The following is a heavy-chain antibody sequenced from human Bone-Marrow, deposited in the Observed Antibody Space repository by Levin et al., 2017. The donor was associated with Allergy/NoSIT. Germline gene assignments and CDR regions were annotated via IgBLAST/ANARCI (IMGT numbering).Heavy chain of an antibody. J-gene: IGHJ4*02. Sequence: GESLKISCAASGFTFSSYAMSWVRQAPGKGLEWVSAISGSGGSTYYADSVKGRFTISRDNSKNTLYLQMNSLRAEDTAVYYCAKDRSVAGVFDYWGQGTLVTVSS. CDR2: ISGSGGST. CDR3: AKDRSVAGVFDY. D-gene: IGHD6-19*01. V-gene: IGHV3-23*01. CDR1: GFTFSSYA.